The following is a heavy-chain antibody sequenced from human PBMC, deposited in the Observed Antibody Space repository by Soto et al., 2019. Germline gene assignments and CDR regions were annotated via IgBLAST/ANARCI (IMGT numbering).Heavy chain of an antibody. Sequence: ASVKVSCKASGYTFTSYGISWVRQAPGQGLEWMGWISAYNGNTNYAQKLQGRVTMTTDTSTSTAYMELRSLRSDDTAVYYCARVGAPFYYYDSSGYYPFDYWGQGTLVNVSS. D-gene: IGHD3-22*01. J-gene: IGHJ4*02. CDR3: ARVGAPFYYYDSSGYYPFDY. CDR1: GYTFTSYG. V-gene: IGHV1-18*04. CDR2: ISAYNGNT.